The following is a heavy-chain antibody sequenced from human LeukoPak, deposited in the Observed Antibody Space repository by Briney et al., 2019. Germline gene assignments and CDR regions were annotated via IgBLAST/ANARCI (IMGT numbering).Heavy chain of an antibody. Sequence: GGSLRLSCAASGFTFSSYAMSWVRQAPGKGLEWVAVIWYDGSNKYYADSVKGRFTISRDNSKNTLYLQMNSLRAEDTAVYYCAKGTAVAGPPFDYWGQGTLVTVSS. D-gene: IGHD6-19*01. CDR2: IWYDGSNK. V-gene: IGHV3-33*06. CDR1: GFTFSSYA. J-gene: IGHJ4*02. CDR3: AKGTAVAGPPFDY.